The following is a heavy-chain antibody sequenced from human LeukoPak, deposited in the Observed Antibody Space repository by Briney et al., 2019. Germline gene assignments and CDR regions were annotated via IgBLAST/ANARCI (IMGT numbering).Heavy chain of an antibody. CDR1: GGTFSSYA. Sequence: SVKVSCKASGGTFSSYAISWVQQAPGQGLEWMGGIIPIFGTANYAQKFQGRVTITADESTSTAYMELSSLRSEDTAVYYCARVRITEDWFDPWGQGTLVTVSS. D-gene: IGHD3-16*01. CDR2: IIPIFGTA. V-gene: IGHV1-69*13. CDR3: ARVRITEDWFDP. J-gene: IGHJ5*02.